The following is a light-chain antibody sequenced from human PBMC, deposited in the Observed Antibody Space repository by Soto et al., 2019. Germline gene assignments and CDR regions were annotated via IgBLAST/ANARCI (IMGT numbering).Light chain of an antibody. CDR1: QSVSSN. CDR2: CAS. V-gene: IGKV3-15*01. J-gene: IGKJ1*01. Sequence: EIVMTQSPATLSVSPGERATLSCRASQSVSSNLSWYQQKPGQAPRLLIYCASTRATGIPARFSGSGSGTEFTLAISSLQSEDFAVYYYQQYNNWPPRTYGQGTKVEIK. CDR3: QQYNNWPPRT.